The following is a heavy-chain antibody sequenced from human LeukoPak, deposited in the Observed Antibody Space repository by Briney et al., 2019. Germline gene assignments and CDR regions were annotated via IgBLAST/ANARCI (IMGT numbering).Heavy chain of an antibody. Sequence: GGSLRLSCAASGFTFSSYGMSWVRQAPGKGLEWVSGISGSGGTTYYADSVKGRFTISRDNSKITLYLQMNSLRAEDTAVYYCAKVRANRFASFDYWGQGTLVTVSS. CDR1: GFTFSSYG. CDR2: ISGSGGTT. J-gene: IGHJ4*02. CDR3: AKVRANRFASFDY. D-gene: IGHD1/OR15-1a*01. V-gene: IGHV3-23*01.